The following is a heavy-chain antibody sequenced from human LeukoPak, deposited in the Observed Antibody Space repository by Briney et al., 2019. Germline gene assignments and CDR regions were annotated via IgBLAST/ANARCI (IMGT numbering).Heavy chain of an antibody. V-gene: IGHV3-33*01. CDR2: IWYDGSNK. CDR1: GFTFSSYG. CDR3: ARGLAAAAWGYYYYYGMDV. D-gene: IGHD6-13*01. J-gene: IGHJ6*02. Sequence: GGSLRLSCAASGFTFSSYGMHWVRQAPGKGLEWVAVIWYDGSNKYYADSVKGRFTISRDSSKNTLYLQMNSLRAEDTAVYYCARGLAAAAWGYYYYYGMDVWGQGTTVTVSS.